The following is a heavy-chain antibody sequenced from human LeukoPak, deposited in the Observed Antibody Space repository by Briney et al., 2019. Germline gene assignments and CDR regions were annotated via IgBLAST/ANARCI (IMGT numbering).Heavy chain of an antibody. D-gene: IGHD4-23*01. Sequence: ASVKVACKASGYTVTGYDMHWVRQAPGQGLEWMGWINPNSGGTKYAQKFQGRVTMTRDTSISTAYMELSRLRSDDTAVYYCASNSAEYFQHWGQGTLVTVSS. CDR2: INPNSGGT. V-gene: IGHV1-2*02. CDR1: GYTVTGYD. J-gene: IGHJ1*01. CDR3: ASNSAEYFQH.